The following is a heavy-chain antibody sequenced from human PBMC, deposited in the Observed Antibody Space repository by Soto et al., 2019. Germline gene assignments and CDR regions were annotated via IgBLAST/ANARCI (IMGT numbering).Heavy chain of an antibody. V-gene: IGHV3-48*02. Sequence: EVQLVESGGGLVQPGGSLRLSCAASGFTFSSYSMNWVRQAPGKGLEWVSYISSSSSTIYYADSVKGRFTISRDNAKNXLYLQMNSLRDEDTAVYYCARDSYDSSGYYSYFDYWGQGTLVTVSS. CDR2: ISSSSSTI. J-gene: IGHJ4*02. CDR3: ARDSYDSSGYYSYFDY. CDR1: GFTFSSYS. D-gene: IGHD3-22*01.